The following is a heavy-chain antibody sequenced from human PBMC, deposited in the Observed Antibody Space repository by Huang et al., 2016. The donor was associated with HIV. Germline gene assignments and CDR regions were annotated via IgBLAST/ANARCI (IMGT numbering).Heavy chain of an antibody. CDR3: ARHGRVAGHYYNNMDV. D-gene: IGHD6-19*01. Sequence: LQLQESGPGLVKSSETLSLICTVSGGSISSSSYYWGWIRPPPGKGPEWIGRIYYSGNTYYNPPLKSRVTISVDPSKNQFSLKVNSVTAADTAVYYCARHGRVAGHYYNNMDVWGRGTTVTVSS. V-gene: IGHV4-39*01. CDR1: GGSISSSSYY. J-gene: IGHJ6*02. CDR2: IYYSGNT.